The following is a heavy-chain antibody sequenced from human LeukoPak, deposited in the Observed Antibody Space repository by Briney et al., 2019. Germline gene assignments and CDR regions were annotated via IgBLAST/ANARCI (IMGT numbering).Heavy chain of an antibody. J-gene: IGHJ4*02. Sequence: SVKVSCKASGGTFSSYAISWVRQAPGQGLEWMGGIIPIFGTTNYAQKFQGRVTITADESTSTAYMELSSLRSDDTAVYYCARAYSNLYYFDYWGQGTLVTVSS. D-gene: IGHD6-13*01. CDR1: GGTFSSYA. V-gene: IGHV1-69*13. CDR2: IIPIFGTT. CDR3: ARAYSNLYYFDY.